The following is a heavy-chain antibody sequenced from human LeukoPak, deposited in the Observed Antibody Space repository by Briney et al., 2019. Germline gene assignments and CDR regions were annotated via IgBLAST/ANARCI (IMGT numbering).Heavy chain of an antibody. Sequence: PGGSLRLSCAASGFTFSSYGMHWVRQAPGKGLEWVAVIWYDGSNKYYADSVKSRFTISRDNSKNTLYLQMDSLRAEDTAVYYCARAYYYDSSGYVYYYYGMDVWGQGTTVTVSS. CDR1: GFTFSSYG. CDR3: ARAYYYDSSGYVYYYYGMDV. J-gene: IGHJ6*02. CDR2: IWYDGSNK. V-gene: IGHV3-33*08. D-gene: IGHD3-22*01.